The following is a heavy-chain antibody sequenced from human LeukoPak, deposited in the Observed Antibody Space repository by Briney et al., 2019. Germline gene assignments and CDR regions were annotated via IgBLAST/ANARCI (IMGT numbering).Heavy chain of an antibody. J-gene: IGHJ4*02. V-gene: IGHV3-7*01. CDR3: ARDTPLGELPGVSDY. Sequence: GGSLRLSYAAPGFTFSSYWMSWVRQAPGKGLEWVANIKQDGSEKYYVDSVKGRFTISRDNAKNSLYLQMNSLRAEDTAVYYCARDTPLGELPGVSDYWGQGTLVTVSS. D-gene: IGHD1-26*01. CDR1: GFTFSSYW. CDR2: IKQDGSEK.